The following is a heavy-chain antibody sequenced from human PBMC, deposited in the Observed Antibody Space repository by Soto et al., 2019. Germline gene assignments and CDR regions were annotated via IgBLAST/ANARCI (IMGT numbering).Heavy chain of an antibody. Sequence: EVQLLESGGGLVQPGGSLRLSCAASGFTFSSYAMNWVRQAPGKGLEWVSAISGSGVSTYADSVKGRFTISRYNSKNTLYLQMNSLRAEDTAVYYWAKAQGYGSFDYWGQGTLVTVSS. CDR2: ISGSGVST. V-gene: IGHV3-23*01. CDR1: GFTFSSYA. CDR3: AKAQGYGSFDY. J-gene: IGHJ4*02. D-gene: IGHD5-12*01.